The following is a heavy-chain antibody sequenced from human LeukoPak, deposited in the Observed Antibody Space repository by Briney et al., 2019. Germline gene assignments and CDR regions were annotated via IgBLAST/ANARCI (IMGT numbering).Heavy chain of an antibody. CDR3: ATDSGATGPYYYYYYGMDV. CDR2: FDPEDGET. V-gene: IGHV1-24*01. D-gene: IGHD1-26*01. Sequence: GASVEVSCKVSGYTLTELSMHWVRQAPGKGLEWMGGFDPEDGETIYAQKFQGRVTMTEDTSTGTAYMELSSLRSEDTAVYYCATDSGATGPYYYYYYGMDVWGQGTTVTVSS. CDR1: GYTLTELS. J-gene: IGHJ6*02.